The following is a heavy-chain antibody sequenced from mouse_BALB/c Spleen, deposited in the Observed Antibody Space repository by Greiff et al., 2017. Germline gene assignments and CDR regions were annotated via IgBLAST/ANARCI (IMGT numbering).Heavy chain of an antibody. V-gene: IGHV2-2*02. D-gene: IGHD2-14*01. Sequence: QVQLKESGPGLVQPSQSLSITCTVSGFSLTSYGVHWVRQSPGKGLEWLGVIWSGGSTDYNAAFISRLSISKDNSKSQVFFKMNSLQANDTAIYYCARKGYRYDGYAMDYWGQGTSVTVSS. CDR1: GFSLTSYG. CDR2: IWSGGST. CDR3: ARKGYRYDGYAMDY. J-gene: IGHJ4*01.